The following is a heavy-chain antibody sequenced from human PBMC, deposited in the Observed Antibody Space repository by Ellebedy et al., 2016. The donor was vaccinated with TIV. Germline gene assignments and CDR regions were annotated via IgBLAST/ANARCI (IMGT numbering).Heavy chain of an antibody. CDR3: ARVSTEAAAGPSYYYYYGMDV. V-gene: IGHV4-4*02. Sequence: MPSETLSLTCAVSGGSVSSNHWWSWVRQPPGKGLEWIGEIFHSGSTKYNPSLKSRVTISVDTSKNQFSLKLTSVTAADTAVYYCARVSTEAAAGPSYYYYYGMDVWGQGTTVTVSS. CDR1: GGSVSSNHW. D-gene: IGHD6-13*01. J-gene: IGHJ6*02. CDR2: IFHSGST.